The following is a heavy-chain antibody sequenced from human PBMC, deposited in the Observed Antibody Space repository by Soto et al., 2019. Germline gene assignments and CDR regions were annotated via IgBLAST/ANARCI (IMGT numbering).Heavy chain of an antibody. CDR3: ARDLIVDGPDNYGMDV. CDR2: ISYDSDTI. Sequence: GGSLRLSCAGSGFTFGTYSMNWVRQAAGKGLEWIAYISYDSDTIQYADSVKGRILMTRDTSIFTTHMRLNRLTSDDTAVYYCARDLIVDGPDNYGMDVWGQGTTVTVSS. V-gene: IGHV3-48*01. CDR1: GFTFGTYS. J-gene: IGHJ6*02. D-gene: IGHD1-26*01.